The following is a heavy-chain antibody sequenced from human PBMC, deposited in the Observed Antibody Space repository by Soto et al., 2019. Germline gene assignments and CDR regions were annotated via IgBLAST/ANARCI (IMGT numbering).Heavy chain of an antibody. CDR2: ISAYNGNT. Sequence: ASVKVSCKASGYTFTSYGISWVRQAPGQGLEWMGWISAYNGNTNYAQKLQGRVTMTTDTSTSTAYMELRSLRSDDTAVYYCARDSGYYYDYPEDFADWGQGTLVTVSS. V-gene: IGHV1-18*01. CDR3: ARDSGYYYDYPEDFAD. D-gene: IGHD3-22*01. CDR1: GYTFTSYG. J-gene: IGHJ4*02.